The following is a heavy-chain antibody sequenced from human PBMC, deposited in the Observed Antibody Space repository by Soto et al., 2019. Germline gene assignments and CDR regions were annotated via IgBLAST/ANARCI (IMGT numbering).Heavy chain of an antibody. V-gene: IGHV3-23*01. CDR2: ISGSGGST. CDR3: AKEYYDFWSGYSPSPLYFDY. Sequence: GGSLRLSCAASGFTFSSYAMSWVRQAPGKGLEWVSAISGSGGSTYYADSVKGRFTISRDNSKNTLYLQMNSLRAEDTAVYYCAKEYYDFWSGYSPSPLYFDYWGQGTLVTVSS. CDR1: GFTFSSYA. D-gene: IGHD3-3*01. J-gene: IGHJ4*02.